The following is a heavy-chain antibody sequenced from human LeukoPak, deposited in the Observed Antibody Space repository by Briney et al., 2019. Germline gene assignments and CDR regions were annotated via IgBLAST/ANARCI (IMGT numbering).Heavy chain of an antibody. CDR2: IKQDGSEK. CDR3: ARVGSASFDY. D-gene: IGHD1-26*01. J-gene: IGHJ4*02. Sequence: GSLRLSCAASGFKFSSYWMSWVRQAPGKGLEWVAIIKQDGSEKYYVDSVKGRFTISRDNAKNSLYLQMNSLRAEDTAVYYCARVGSASFDYWGQGTLVTVSS. V-gene: IGHV3-7*01. CDR1: GFKFSSYW.